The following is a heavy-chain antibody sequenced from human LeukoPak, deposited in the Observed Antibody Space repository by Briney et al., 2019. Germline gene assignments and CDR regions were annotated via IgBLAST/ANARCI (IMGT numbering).Heavy chain of an antibody. V-gene: IGHV3-7*05. J-gene: IGHJ4*02. CDR3: ARGMSGSYDY. Sequence: GGSLRLSCADPGFTFCGHWMSRVRQAPGKGLERVASLMPAGGETYYVDSVRGRFTISRDNAKNSLYLQMNSPRAEDAAVHYCARGMSGSYDYWGQGSLVTVSS. CDR2: LMPAGGET. CDR1: GFTFCGHW. D-gene: IGHD1-26*01.